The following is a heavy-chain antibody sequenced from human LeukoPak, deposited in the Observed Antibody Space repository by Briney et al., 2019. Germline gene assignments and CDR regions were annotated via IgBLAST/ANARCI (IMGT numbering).Heavy chain of an antibody. CDR1: GFTFGDYG. Sequence: SLRLSCTDSGFTFGDYGMSWVRQAPGKGLEWVGLIRSKTYDGTTDHAASVKGRFSMSRDDSKSIAYLQMNSLKTEDTAVYYCTRVRGVIVEGFDYWGQGTLVTVAS. D-gene: IGHD3-10*01. J-gene: IGHJ4*02. V-gene: IGHV3-49*04. CDR2: IRSKTYDGTT. CDR3: TRVRGVIVEGFDY.